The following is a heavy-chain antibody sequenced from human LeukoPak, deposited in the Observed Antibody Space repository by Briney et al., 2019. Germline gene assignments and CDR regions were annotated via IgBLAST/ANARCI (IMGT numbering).Heavy chain of an antibody. CDR1: GFSLRSYF. D-gene: IGHD6-19*01. CDR3: AREASGNYHVFDS. Sequence: GGSLRLSCEASGFSLRSYFVSWIRQAPGKGLEWVSYITNTGRSTNYADAVKGRFTISRDNAKQSVYLEMTDLRAEDTAVYYCAREASGNYHVFDSWGQGTLVTVSS. CDR2: ITNTGRST. V-gene: IGHV3-11*04. J-gene: IGHJ4*02.